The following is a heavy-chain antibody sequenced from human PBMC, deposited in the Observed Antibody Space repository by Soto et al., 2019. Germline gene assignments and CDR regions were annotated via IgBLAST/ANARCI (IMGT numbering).Heavy chain of an antibody. V-gene: IGHV4-30-4*01. Sequence: QVQLQESGPGLVKPSQTLTLTCTVSGSFISGANYYWSWIRQPPGKGLEWIGYIYDNGRTFYSPPLRRRDTLSLDPSKIQFSLHLNSVTAADTAVYYCAREDSKRTTNAFDFWGQGTLVSVSS. CDR3: AREDSKRTTNAFDF. J-gene: IGHJ4*02. CDR2: IYDNGRT. CDR1: GSFISGANYY.